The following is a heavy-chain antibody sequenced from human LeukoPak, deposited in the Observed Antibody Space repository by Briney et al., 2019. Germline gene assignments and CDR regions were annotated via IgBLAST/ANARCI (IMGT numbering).Heavy chain of an antibody. CDR3: ARGSGYCSSTSCYGNWFDP. CDR2: INHSGST. CDR1: GGSFSGYY. D-gene: IGHD2-2*01. J-gene: IGHJ5*02. V-gene: IGHV4-34*01. Sequence: SETLSLTCAVYGGSFSGYYWSWIRQPPGEGLEWIGEINHSGSTNYNPSLKSRVTISVDTSKNQFSLKLSSVTAADTAVYYCARGSGYCSSTSCYGNWFDPWGQGTLVTVSS.